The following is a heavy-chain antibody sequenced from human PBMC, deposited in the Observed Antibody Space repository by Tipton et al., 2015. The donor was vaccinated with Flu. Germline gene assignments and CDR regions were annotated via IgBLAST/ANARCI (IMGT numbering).Heavy chain of an antibody. V-gene: IGHV4-61*02. CDR2: IYTTGST. CDR1: GGFITSGSYY. Sequence: TLSLTCTVSGGFITSGSYYWSWIRQSAGKGLEWIGRIYTTGSTNYNPSLKSRVTISVDTSRNQFSLKLSSVTAADTAVYYCAKTYFDSSDSPDRFDPWGQGTLVTVSS. CDR3: AKTYFDSSDSPDRFDP. D-gene: IGHD3-22*01. J-gene: IGHJ5*02.